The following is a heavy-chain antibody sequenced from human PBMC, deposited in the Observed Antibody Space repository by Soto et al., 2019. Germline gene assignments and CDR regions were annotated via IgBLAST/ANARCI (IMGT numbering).Heavy chain of an antibody. D-gene: IGHD3-9*01. CDR3: ARFSFLTGYYGGGYYFDY. J-gene: IGHJ4*02. CDR2: IYYSGST. CDR1: GGSISSGDYY. Sequence: PSETLSLTCTVSGGSISSGDYYWSWIRQPPGKGLEWIGYIYYSGSTYYNPPLKSRVTISVDTSKNQFPLKLSSVTAADTAVYYCARFSFLTGYYGGGYYFDYWGQGTLVTVSS. V-gene: IGHV4-30-4*01.